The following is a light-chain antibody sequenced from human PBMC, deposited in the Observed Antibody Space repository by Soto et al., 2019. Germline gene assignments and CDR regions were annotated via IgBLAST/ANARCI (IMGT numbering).Light chain of an antibody. CDR3: QQYDSFPLT. J-gene: IGKJ4*01. CDR1: QGIRND. CDR2: AAL. Sequence: QMSQSASSLSAPVGARVTITCRASQGIRNDLGWYQKKPGKAPNLLIFAALNLQSGVPSRFSGTGSGTDVNLNICSLQTDDCASYYGQQYDSFPLTFGGGTKREIK. V-gene: IGKV1-17*01.